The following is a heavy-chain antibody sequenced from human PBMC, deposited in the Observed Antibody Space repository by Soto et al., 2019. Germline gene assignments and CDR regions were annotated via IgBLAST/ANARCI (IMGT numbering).Heavy chain of an antibody. CDR2: MNPNSGNT. D-gene: IGHD3-3*01. CDR1: GYTFTSYD. Sequence: GASVKVSCKASGYTFTSYDINWVRQATGQGLEWMGWMNPNSGNTGYAQKFQGRVTMTRNTSISTAYMELSSLRSEDTAVYYCARGGNDFWSGYYSGDYYGMDVWGQGTTVTVSS. CDR3: ARGGNDFWSGYYSGDYYGMDV. V-gene: IGHV1-8*01. J-gene: IGHJ6*02.